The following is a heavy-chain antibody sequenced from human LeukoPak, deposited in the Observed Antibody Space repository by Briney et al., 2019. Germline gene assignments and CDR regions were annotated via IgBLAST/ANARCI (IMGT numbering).Heavy chain of an antibody. Sequence: GASVKVSCKASGGTFSSYAISWVRQAPGQGLEWMGGIIPIFGTANYAQKFQGRVTITTDESTSTAYMELSSLRSEDTAVYYCARSGRPKGYCSSTSCYEGHWFDPWGQGTLVTVSS. J-gene: IGHJ5*02. CDR1: GGTFSSYA. CDR2: IIPIFGTA. V-gene: IGHV1-69*05. CDR3: ARSGRPKGYCSSTSCYEGHWFDP. D-gene: IGHD2-2*01.